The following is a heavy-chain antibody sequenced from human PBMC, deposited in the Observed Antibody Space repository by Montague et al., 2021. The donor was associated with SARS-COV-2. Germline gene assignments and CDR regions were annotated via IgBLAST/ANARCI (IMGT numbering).Heavy chain of an antibody. CDR3: ARGWQKRFDP. V-gene: IGHV6-1*01. D-gene: IGHD5-24*01. CDR2: TYYRCKKNN. J-gene: IGHJ5*02. Sequence: MTYYRCKKNNEYAISVKSRINVNQDTSKNQFSLLLNSVTPEDTAVYYCARGWQKRFDPWGQGTLVTVSS.